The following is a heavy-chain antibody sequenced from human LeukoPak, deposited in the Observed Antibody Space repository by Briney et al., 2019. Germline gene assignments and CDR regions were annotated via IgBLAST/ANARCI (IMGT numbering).Heavy chain of an antibody. CDR1: GFTFSSYE. J-gene: IGHJ4*02. D-gene: IGHD6-19*01. CDR3: ARVNGPQCLAEGVEDY. V-gene: IGHV3-48*03. CDR2: ISSSGGTI. Sequence: PGGSLRLSCAASGFTFSSYEMNWAPQAPGKGLEWVSYISSSGGTIYYPGSVKGRSTITRDNTKNSLYLQMNSLRAEDTAVYYCARVNGPQCLAEGVEDYWGQGTLVTVSS.